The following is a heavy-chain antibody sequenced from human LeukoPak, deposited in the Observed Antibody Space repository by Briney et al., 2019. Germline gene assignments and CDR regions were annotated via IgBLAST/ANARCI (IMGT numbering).Heavy chain of an antibody. V-gene: IGHV4-4*07. J-gene: IGHJ4*02. Sequence: SETLSLTCTVSDVSISNYYWSWIRQPAGKGLEWIGRIYSSGSTNYNPSLKSRVTMSVDTSKNQFSLKLSSVTAADTAVYYCAREIAVAGTRYFDYWGQGTLVTVSS. D-gene: IGHD6-19*01. CDR2: IYSSGST. CDR1: DVSISNYY. CDR3: AREIAVAGTRYFDY.